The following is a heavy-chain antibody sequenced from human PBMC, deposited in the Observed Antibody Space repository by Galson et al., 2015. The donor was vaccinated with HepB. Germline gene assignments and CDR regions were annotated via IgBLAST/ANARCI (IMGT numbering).Heavy chain of an antibody. CDR2: ISYDGHNK. V-gene: IGHV3-30*18. CDR3: TKEGEEDDW. J-gene: IGHJ4*02. D-gene: IGHD3-10*01. Sequence: SLRLSCAASGFTFNNYGMHWVRQAPGKGLEWVAVISYDGHNKYYADYVKGRFTISRDNSNDTLFLPMNSLRAEDTAVYYCTKEGEEDDWWGQGNLVTVSS. CDR1: GFTFNNYG.